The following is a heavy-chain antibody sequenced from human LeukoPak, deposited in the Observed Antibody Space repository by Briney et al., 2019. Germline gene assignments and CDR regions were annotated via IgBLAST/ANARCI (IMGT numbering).Heavy chain of an antibody. CDR3: TTGYDFWSGLPRFDY. J-gene: IGHJ4*02. D-gene: IGHD3-3*01. Sequence: GGSLRPSCAASGFTFSNAWMSWVRQAPGKGLEWVGRIKSKTDGGTTDYAAPVKGRFTISRDDSKNTLYLQMNSLKTEDTAVYYCTTGYDFWSGLPRFDYWGQGTLVTVSS. CDR1: GFTFSNAW. V-gene: IGHV3-15*01. CDR2: IKSKTDGGTT.